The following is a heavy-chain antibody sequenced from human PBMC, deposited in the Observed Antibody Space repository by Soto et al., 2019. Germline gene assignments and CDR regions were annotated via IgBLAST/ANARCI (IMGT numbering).Heavy chain of an antibody. CDR3: ARTYSGYDVFDY. V-gene: IGHV1-69*02. CDR1: GGTFSSYT. D-gene: IGHD5-12*01. CDR2: IIPILGIA. J-gene: IGHJ4*02. Sequence: QVQLVQSGAEVKKPGSSVKVSCKASGGTFSSYTISWVRQAPGQGLEWMGRIIPILGIANYAQKFQGRVTITAGKSTSTAYMELSSLRSEDTAVYYCARTYSGYDVFDYWGQGTLVTVSS.